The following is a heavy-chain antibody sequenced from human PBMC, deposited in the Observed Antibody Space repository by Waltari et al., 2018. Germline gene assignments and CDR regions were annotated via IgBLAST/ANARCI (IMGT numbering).Heavy chain of an antibody. V-gene: IGHV1-8*01. CDR2: MNPNSGNT. D-gene: IGHD3-3*01. Sequence: VQLVQSGAVVKNPGASLKVSCKASGYTFTSYYINWVRQATGQGLEWMGWMNPNSGNTGYAQKFQCRVTMTRNNSKSTAYMELSSLRSEDTAGYYCAARITICGVVASALDTWGQGTLVTVSS. J-gene: IGHJ5*02. CDR1: GYTFTSYY. CDR3: AARITICGVVASALDT.